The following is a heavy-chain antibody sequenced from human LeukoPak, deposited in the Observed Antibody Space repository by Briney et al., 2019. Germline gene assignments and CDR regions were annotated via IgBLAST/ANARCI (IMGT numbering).Heavy chain of an antibody. V-gene: IGHV3-53*01. J-gene: IGHJ3*02. D-gene: IGHD1-26*01. Sequence: GGSLRLPCAAPGFTFSSYAMSWVRQAPGKGLEWVSIIYSGGSTFYADSVKGRFTISRDNSKNTLYLQMNSLRAEDTAVYYCARGGSYLSAFDIWGQGTMVTVSS. CDR2: IYSGGST. CDR3: ARGGSYLSAFDI. CDR1: GFTFSSYA.